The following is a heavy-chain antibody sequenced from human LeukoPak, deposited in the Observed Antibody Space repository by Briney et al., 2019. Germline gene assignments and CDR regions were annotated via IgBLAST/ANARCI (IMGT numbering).Heavy chain of an antibody. V-gene: IGHV1-46*01. D-gene: IGHD3-10*01. CDR2: INPSGGST. CDR1: GYTFTSYY. J-gene: IGHJ4*02. Sequence: ASVKVSCKASGYTFTSYYTHWVRQAPGQGLEWMGIINPSGGSTSYAQKFQGRVTMTRDTSTGTVYMELSSLRSEDTAVYYCARETRGPLDYWGQGTLVTVSS. CDR3: ARETRGPLDY.